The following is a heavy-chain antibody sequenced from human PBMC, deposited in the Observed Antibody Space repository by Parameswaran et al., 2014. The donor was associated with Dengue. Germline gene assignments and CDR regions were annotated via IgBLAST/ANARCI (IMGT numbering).Heavy chain of an antibody. CDR3: ARQLRGDHTDY. CDR2: IYPGDSDT. D-gene: IGHD2-21*02. V-gene: IGHV5-51*01. Sequence: VRQMPGKGLEWMGIIYPGDSDTRYSPSFQGQVTFSADKSISTAYLHWRSLKASDTALFFCARQLRGDHTDYWGQGTLVTVSS. J-gene: IGHJ4*02.